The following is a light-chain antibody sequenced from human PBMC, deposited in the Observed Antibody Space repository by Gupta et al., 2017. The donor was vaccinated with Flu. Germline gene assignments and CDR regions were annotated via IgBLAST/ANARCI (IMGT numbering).Light chain of an antibody. CDR2: GAS. Sequence: EIVLTQSPGTLSLSPGQRATLSCRASQTVSSPYLAWYQQKPGQPPRLLIYGASNRATGIPDRFGGSGSGTDFTLTISRLESEDFAVYYCHQDLNSPGFGQGTKVEIK. J-gene: IGKJ1*01. CDR1: QTVSSPY. V-gene: IGKV3-20*01. CDR3: HQDLNSPG.